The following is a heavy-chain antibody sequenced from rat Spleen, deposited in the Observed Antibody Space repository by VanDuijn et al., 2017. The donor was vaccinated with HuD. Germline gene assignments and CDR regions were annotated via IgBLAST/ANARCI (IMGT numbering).Heavy chain of an antibody. J-gene: IGHJ4*01. V-gene: IGHV5-58*01. Sequence: EVQLVETGGGLVQPGRSLKLSCVASGFTFSSYWMYWIRTAPGKGLEWVSSINTDGGSTYYPDSVKGRFTISRDNAKSTLSLQMDSLRSEDTATYYCARHASGYGVMDAWGQGASVTVSS. D-gene: IGHD4-3*01. CDR1: GFTFSSYW. CDR2: INTDGGST. CDR3: ARHASGYGVMDA.